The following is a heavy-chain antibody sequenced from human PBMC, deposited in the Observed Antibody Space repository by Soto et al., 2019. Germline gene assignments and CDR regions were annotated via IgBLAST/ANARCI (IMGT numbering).Heavy chain of an antibody. Sequence: SETLSLTCTVSGGSISSGGYYWSWIRQHPGKGLELIGYIYYSGNTYYNPSLKSRVTISEDTSKNQFSLKLSSVTAADTAVYYCARATYYYDSSGYSDRVLDYWGQGTLVTVSS. CDR3: ARATYYYDSSGYSDRVLDY. CDR2: IYYSGNT. J-gene: IGHJ4*02. CDR1: GGSISSGGYY. V-gene: IGHV4-31*03. D-gene: IGHD3-22*01.